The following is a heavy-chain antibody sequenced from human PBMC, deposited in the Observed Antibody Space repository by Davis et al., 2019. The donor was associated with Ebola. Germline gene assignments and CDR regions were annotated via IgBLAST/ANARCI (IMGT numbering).Heavy chain of an antibody. CDR2: IRSKAYGGTT. V-gene: IGHV3-49*03. CDR1: GFTFGDYV. CDR3: TRGGPFDAFDI. D-gene: IGHD6-25*01. J-gene: IGHJ3*02. Sequence: GESLKISCTASGFTFGDYVMSWFRQAPGKGLEWVGFIRSKAYGGTTEYAASVKGRFTISRDDSKSIAYLQMNSLKTEDTAVYYCTRGGPFDAFDIWGQGTMVTVSS.